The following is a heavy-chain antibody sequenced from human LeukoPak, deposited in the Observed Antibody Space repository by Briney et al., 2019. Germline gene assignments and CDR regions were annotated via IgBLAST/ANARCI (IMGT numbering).Heavy chain of an antibody. Sequence: PGGSLRLSCAASGFTFDDYAMHWVRQAPGKGLEWVSAISGSGGSTYYADSVKGRFTISRDNSKNTLYLQMNSLRAEDTAVYYCVIYYDSSGYYSPFDYWGQGTLVTVSS. D-gene: IGHD3-22*01. CDR2: ISGSGGST. J-gene: IGHJ4*02. CDR1: GFTFDDYA. V-gene: IGHV3-23*01. CDR3: VIYYDSSGYYSPFDY.